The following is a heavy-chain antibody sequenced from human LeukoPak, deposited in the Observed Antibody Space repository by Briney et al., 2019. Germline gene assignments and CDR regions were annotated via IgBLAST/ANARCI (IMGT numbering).Heavy chain of an antibody. J-gene: IGHJ4*02. Sequence: GGSLRLSCAASGFTFSSYAMHWVRQAPGKGLEWVAVISYDGSNKYYADSVKGRFTISRDNSKNTLYLQMNSLRAEDTAMYYCARVIGGEQQLVLDYWGQGTLVTVSS. CDR1: GFTFSSYA. V-gene: IGHV3-30-3*01. D-gene: IGHD6-13*01. CDR2: ISYDGSNK. CDR3: ARVIGGEQQLVLDY.